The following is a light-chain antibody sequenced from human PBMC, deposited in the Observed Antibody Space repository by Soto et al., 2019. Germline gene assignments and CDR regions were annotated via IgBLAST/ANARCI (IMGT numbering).Light chain of an antibody. V-gene: IGLV3-21*04. CDR3: QVWDSSSDHVV. CDR1: NIGSES. CDR2: YDS. J-gene: IGLJ2*01. Sequence: SYELTQPPSVSVAPGKTASITCGGNNIGSESVHWYQQKPGQAPVLVIYYDSDRPSGIPERFSGSNSGNTATLTISRVEAGDEADYYCQVWDSSSDHVVFGGGTKVTVL.